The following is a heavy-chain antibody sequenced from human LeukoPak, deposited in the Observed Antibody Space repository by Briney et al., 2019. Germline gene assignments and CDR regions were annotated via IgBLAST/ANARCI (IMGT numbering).Heavy chain of an antibody. J-gene: IGHJ4*02. D-gene: IGHD1-7*01. Sequence: GGSLRLSCAASGFTFSSYAMHWVSQAPGKGLEWVAAISYDGSNNYYADSLKGRFTISRDNSKNTLYLQMNSLRAEDTAVYYCARETTRRLDYWGQGTLVTVSS. CDR2: ISYDGSNN. CDR3: ARETTRRLDY. CDR1: GFTFSSYA. V-gene: IGHV3-30-3*01.